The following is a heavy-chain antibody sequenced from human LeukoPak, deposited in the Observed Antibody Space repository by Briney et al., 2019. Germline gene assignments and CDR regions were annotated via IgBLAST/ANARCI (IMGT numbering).Heavy chain of an antibody. V-gene: IGHV3-23*01. J-gene: IGHJ3*02. D-gene: IGHD4-17*01. CDR1: GFTFNNFA. Sequence: GGSLRLSCAASGFTFNNFAMNWVRQAPGKGLEWVSAITGTGSTYYADSVRGRFTISRDISTAILFLQMNSLRGEDTALYYYAKSTVTTTAAYDIWGRGTVVTISS. CDR3: AKSTVTTTAAYDI. CDR2: ITGTGST.